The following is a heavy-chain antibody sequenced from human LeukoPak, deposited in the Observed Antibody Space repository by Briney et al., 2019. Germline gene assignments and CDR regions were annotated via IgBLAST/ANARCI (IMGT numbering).Heavy chain of an antibody. Sequence: ASVKVSCKASGYTFTGYYMHWVRQAPGQGLEWMGWINPNSGGTNYAQKFQGRVTMTRDTSISTAYMELSRLRSDDTAVYYCARVQADIVATLWDWGQGTLVTVSS. CDR3: ARVQADIVATLWD. CDR2: INPNSGGT. D-gene: IGHD5-12*01. CDR1: GYTFTGYY. V-gene: IGHV1-2*02. J-gene: IGHJ4*02.